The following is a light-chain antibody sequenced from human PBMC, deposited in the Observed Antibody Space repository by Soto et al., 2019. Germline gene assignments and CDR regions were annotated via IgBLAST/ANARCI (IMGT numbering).Light chain of an antibody. J-gene: IGKJ2*01. CDR1: QSVNSR. CDR2: DAS. V-gene: IGKV3-15*01. CDR3: QQYKNWPPEYT. Sequence: EIVMTQSPATLSVSPGERVTLLCRASQSVNSRLAWYQQKPAQAPRLLIYDASTRATGIPARFSGSGSGTEFTLTISSLQSEDFAVYYCQQYKNWPPEYTFGQGTKLEIK.